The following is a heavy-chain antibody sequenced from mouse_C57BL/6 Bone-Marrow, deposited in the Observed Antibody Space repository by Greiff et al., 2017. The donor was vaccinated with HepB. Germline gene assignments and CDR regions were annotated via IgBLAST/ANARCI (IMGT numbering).Heavy chain of an antibody. CDR2: IYPGSGST. CDR3: ARDGYRYYLDY. J-gene: IGHJ4*01. Sequence: VQLQQSGAELVKPGASVKMSCKASGYTFTSYWITWVKQRPGQGLEWIGDIYPGSGSTNYNEKFKSKATLTVDTSTSTAYMQLSSLTSEDSAVYYCARDGYRYYLDYWGQGTSVTVSS. CDR1: GYTFTSYW. D-gene: IGHD2-12*01. V-gene: IGHV1-55*01.